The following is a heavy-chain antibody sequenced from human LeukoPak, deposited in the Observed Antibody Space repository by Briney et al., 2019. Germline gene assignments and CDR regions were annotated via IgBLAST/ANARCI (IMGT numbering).Heavy chain of an antibody. V-gene: IGHV1-18*01. D-gene: IGHD3-3*01. Sequence: ASVKVSCKASGYTFTSYGISWVRQAPGQGLEWMGWISAYNGNTNYAQKLQGRVTMTIDTSTSTAYMELRSLRSDDTAVYYCARDGGLLRFLEWLCWFDPWGQGTLVTVSS. CDR1: GYTFTSYG. CDR3: ARDGGLLRFLEWLCWFDP. CDR2: ISAYNGNT. J-gene: IGHJ5*02.